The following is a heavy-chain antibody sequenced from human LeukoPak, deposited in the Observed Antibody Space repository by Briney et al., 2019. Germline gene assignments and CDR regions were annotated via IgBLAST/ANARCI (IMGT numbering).Heavy chain of an antibody. V-gene: IGHV1-2*02. CDR2: INPNSGGT. D-gene: IGHD4-17*01. Sequence: GASVKVSCKASGYTFAGYYMHWVRQAPGQGLEWMGWINPNSGGTNYAQKFQGRVTMTRDTSISAAYMELSRLRSDDTAVYYCARDYGGYYGMDVWGQGTTVTVSS. CDR1: GYTFAGYY. J-gene: IGHJ6*02. CDR3: ARDYGGYYGMDV.